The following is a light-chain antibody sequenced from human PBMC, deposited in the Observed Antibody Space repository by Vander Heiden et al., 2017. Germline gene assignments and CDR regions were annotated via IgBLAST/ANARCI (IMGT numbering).Light chain of an antibody. CDR2: AAS. CDR1: QSISSY. CDR3: QQSYSLLT. Sequence: DIQMTQSPSSLSASVGDRVTITCRASQSISSYLNWYQQKPGKAPKLLIDAASSLQSGVPSRFSGSGSGTDFTLTISSLQPEDFATYYCQQSYSLLTFGGGTKVEIK. J-gene: IGKJ4*01. V-gene: IGKV1-39*01.